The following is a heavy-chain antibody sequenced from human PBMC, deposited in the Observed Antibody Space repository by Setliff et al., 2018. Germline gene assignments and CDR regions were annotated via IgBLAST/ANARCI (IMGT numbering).Heavy chain of an antibody. J-gene: IGHJ3*02. V-gene: IGHV4-34*01. Sequence: NPSETLSLTCAVYGGSFSGYYWSWIRQPPEKGLEWIGEINHSGSANYNPSLKSRVTISLDTSKNQFSLKLSSVTAADTAVYYCARGDYYDSSAYSPDTFDIWGQGTMVTVSS. CDR1: GGSFSGYY. D-gene: IGHD3-22*01. CDR2: INHSGSA. CDR3: ARGDYYDSSAYSPDTFDI.